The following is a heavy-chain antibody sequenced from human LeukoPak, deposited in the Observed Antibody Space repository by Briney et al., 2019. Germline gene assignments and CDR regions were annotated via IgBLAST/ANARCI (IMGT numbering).Heavy chain of an antibody. CDR1: GYTFSNYD. V-gene: IGHV1-18*01. CDR3: ARAGYCGDGGCRGGSAFDV. D-gene: IGHD2-15*01. CDR2: ISGYTGDT. Sequence: GASVKVSCKTSGYTFSNYDIYWVRQAPGQGLECMGWISGYTGDTKYAEIFQGRFTVTTDTSTNTAYMELRSLTHDDTAVYYCARAGYCGDGGCRGGSAFDVWGQGTVVTVSS. J-gene: IGHJ3*01.